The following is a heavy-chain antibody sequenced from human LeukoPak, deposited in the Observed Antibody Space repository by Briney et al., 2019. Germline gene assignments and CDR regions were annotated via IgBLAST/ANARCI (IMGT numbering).Heavy chain of an antibody. V-gene: IGHV4-39*01. CDR3: ARTTVGATTRPFDY. CDR2: IYCSGST. Sequence: PSETLSLTCTVSGGSLSSSSDYWGWIRPPPGKGLEWVGSIYCSGSTYYNPSLKSRVTISVDTSKKPFSLKLSSVTAADTAVYYCARTTVGATTRPFDYWGQGALVTASS. D-gene: IGHD1-26*01. CDR1: GGSLSSSSDY. J-gene: IGHJ4*02.